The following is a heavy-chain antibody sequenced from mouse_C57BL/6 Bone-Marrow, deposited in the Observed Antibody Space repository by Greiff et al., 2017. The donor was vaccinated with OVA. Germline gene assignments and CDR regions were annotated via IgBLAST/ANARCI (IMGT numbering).Heavy chain of an antibody. CDR3: ARTWTDAMDY. CDR1: GFTFSDYG. CDR2: ISSGSSTI. J-gene: IGHJ4*01. Sequence: EVKLMESGGGLVKPGGSLKLSCAASGFTFSDYGMHWVRQAPEKGLEWVAYISSGSSTIYYADTVKGRFTISRDNAMNTLFLQMTSLRSEDTAMYYCARTWTDAMDYWGQGTSVTVSS. V-gene: IGHV5-17*01.